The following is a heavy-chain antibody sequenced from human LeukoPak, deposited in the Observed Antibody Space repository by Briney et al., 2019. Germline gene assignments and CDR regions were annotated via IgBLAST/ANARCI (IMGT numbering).Heavy chain of an antibody. J-gene: IGHJ4*02. CDR1: GFTFTNYG. Sequence: GGSLRLSCVASGFTFTNYGMMWVRQAPGKGLKWVSYIDNDGRSTTYADSVKGRFTISRDNAKNTLYLQMNSLRAEDTAVYYCARDIEAAGLFLDYWGQGTLVTVSS. V-gene: IGHV3-74*01. CDR3: ARDIEAAGLFLDY. CDR2: IDNDGRST. D-gene: IGHD6-13*01.